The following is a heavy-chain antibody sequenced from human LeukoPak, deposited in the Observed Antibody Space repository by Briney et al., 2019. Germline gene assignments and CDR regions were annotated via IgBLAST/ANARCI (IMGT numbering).Heavy chain of an antibody. CDR3: ARDRCWDALDI. CDR2: INPNSGGT. D-gene: IGHD2-8*01. V-gene: IGHV1-2*02. Sequence: GASVKVSFTASGYTFTACHMHWVRQAPGQGLEWMGWINPNSGGTKYAQNFQGRVTMTRDTSISTAYMELSSLRSDDTAVYYCARDRCWDALDIWGQGTMVTVSS. J-gene: IGHJ3*02. CDR1: GYTFTACH.